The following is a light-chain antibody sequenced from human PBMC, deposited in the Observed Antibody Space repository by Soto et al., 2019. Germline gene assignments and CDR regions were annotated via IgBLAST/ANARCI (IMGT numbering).Light chain of an antibody. CDR1: QSVSSN. V-gene: IGKV3-15*01. Sequence: EIVLTQSPGTLSLSPGERATLSCRASQSVSSNLAWYQQKPGQAPRLLIYGASTRATAIPARFSGTGSGTEFTLTISSLQSEDFALYYCQQYNDWPLTFGQGTKVDIK. CDR2: GAS. CDR3: QQYNDWPLT. J-gene: IGKJ1*01.